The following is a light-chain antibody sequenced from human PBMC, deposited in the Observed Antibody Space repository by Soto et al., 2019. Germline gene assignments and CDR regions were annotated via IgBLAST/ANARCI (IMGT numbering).Light chain of an antibody. Sequence: QSALTQPRSVSGSPGQSVTISCTGTSSDVGGYNYVSWYRQHPGKAPKLMIYDVSKRPSGVPDRFSGSKSGNTASLTISGLQAEDEADYYCCSYAGSVVVFGGGTKLTVL. CDR3: CSYAGSVVV. CDR1: SSDVGGYNY. J-gene: IGLJ2*01. V-gene: IGLV2-11*01. CDR2: DVS.